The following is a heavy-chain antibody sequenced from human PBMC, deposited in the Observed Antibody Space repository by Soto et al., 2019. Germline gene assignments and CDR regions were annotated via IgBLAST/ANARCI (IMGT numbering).Heavy chain of an antibody. CDR2: IYYSGST. V-gene: IGHV4-61*01. D-gene: IGHD6-6*01. CDR1: GDSLSSGSSY. CDR3: ARSAKNTKYYLDL. Sequence: SETLSLTCTVSGDSLSSGSSYWTWIRPPPGKGLEWIGYIYYSGSTNYNPSLKSRVTISVDTSKNQFSLKLSPVTAADTAVYFCARSAKNTKYYLDLWGQGTPVTVSS. J-gene: IGHJ4*02.